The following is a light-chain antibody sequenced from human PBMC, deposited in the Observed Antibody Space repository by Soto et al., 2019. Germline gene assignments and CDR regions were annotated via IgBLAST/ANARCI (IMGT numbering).Light chain of an antibody. CDR1: QSVLFSSNNKNY. CDR2: WAS. J-gene: IGKJ1*01. CDR3: QQYYSPPWT. V-gene: IGKV4-1*01. Sequence: DIVMTQSPDSLAVSLGERATINCKSSQSVLFSSNNKNYLAWYQQKPGQSPKLLIYWASTRESGVPDRFSGSGSGTDFTLTISSLQAADVAVYFCQQYYSPPWTFAPGTKVDI.